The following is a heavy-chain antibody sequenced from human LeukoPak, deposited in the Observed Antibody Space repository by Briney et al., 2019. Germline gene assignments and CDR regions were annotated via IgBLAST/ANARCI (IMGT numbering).Heavy chain of an antibody. J-gene: IGHJ4*02. CDR2: ISGTSTYR. Sequence: NPGGSLRLSCAASGFPFGDVYMSWIRQAPGKGLEWVSYISGTSTYRNYADSVRGRFTISRDNAKNSVYLQMNSLRAEDTAVYYCARGYEGVGFYWGQGTLVTVSS. V-gene: IGHV3-11*05. CDR3: ARGYEGVGFY. D-gene: IGHD1-26*01. CDR1: GFPFGDVY.